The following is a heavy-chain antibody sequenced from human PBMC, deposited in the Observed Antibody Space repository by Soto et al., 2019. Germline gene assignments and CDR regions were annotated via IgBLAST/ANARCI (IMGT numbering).Heavy chain of an antibody. CDR3: TRGQGNH. CDR1: GYTFTSYD. CDR2: MNPFSGNA. V-gene: IGHV1-8*01. J-gene: IGHJ4*02. Sequence: QVQLVQSGAEVKKPGASVRVSCKASGYTFTSYDIYWVRQATGQGLEWMGWMNPFSGNAVYTQKFKGRVTMTRDTSINTAYMEMSGLRSEDTAVYYCTRGQGNHWGQGSLVTVSS.